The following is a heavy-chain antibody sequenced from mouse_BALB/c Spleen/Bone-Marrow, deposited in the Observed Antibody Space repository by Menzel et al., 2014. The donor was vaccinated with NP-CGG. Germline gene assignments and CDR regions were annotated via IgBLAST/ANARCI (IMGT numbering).Heavy chain of an antibody. CDR1: GDSINSGY. CDR3: AIITTAWYFDV. V-gene: IGHV3-8*02. D-gene: IGHD1-1*01. CDR2: ISYSGST. J-gene: IGHJ1*01. Sequence: DVQLQESGPSLVKPSQTLSLTCSVTGDSINSGYWNWIRKVPGNKLDYMGYISYSGSTYYNPSLKSRISITRDTSKNQYYLQLDSVTTEDTATYYCAIITTAWYFDVWGAGTTVTVSS.